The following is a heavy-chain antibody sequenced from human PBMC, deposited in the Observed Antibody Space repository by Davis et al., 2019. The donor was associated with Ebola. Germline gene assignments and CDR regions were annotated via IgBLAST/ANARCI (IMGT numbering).Heavy chain of an antibody. CDR1: GFTFSSYG. V-gene: IGHV3-30*19. D-gene: IGHD3-9*01. CDR2: IWYDGSNK. Sequence: GGSLRLSCAASGFTFSSYGMHWVRQAPGKGLEWVAVIWYDGSNKYYADSVKGRFTISRDNSKNTLYLQMNSLRAEDTAVYYCARGPIYYYYYGMDVWGQGTTVTVSS. J-gene: IGHJ6*02. CDR3: ARGPIYYYYYGMDV.